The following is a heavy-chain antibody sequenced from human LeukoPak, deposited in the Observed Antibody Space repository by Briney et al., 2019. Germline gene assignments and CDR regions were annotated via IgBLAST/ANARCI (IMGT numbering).Heavy chain of an antibody. V-gene: IGHV3-15*01. J-gene: IGHJ4*02. Sequence: PGESLRLSCAASGFTFSYAWMSWVRQTPGKGLECVGRIKSKRDGGTADSAAPVKGRFTISRHDLKNTVYLQMNSLKAEDTAVYYCTTDLGSGSLFDYWGQGILVTVSS. CDR2: IKSKRDGGTA. CDR3: TTDLGSGSLFDY. CDR1: GFTFSYAW. D-gene: IGHD1-26*01.